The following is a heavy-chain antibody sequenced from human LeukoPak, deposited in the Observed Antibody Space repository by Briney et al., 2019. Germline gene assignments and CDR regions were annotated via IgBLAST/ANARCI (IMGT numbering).Heavy chain of an antibody. J-gene: IGHJ4*02. CDR3: VRGYCTNGLCYSGKEKSRYFDS. V-gene: IGHV5-51*01. D-gene: IGHD2-8*01. Sequence: PGESLKISCKASGYSFATYWITWVRQMPGKGLEWMGSLYPGDSETTYSPSFQGQVTISADKSISTAYLQWRSLKASDTAIFYCVRGYCTNGLCYSGKEKSRYFDSWGQGTLVTVSS. CDR1: GYSFATYW. CDR2: LYPGDSET.